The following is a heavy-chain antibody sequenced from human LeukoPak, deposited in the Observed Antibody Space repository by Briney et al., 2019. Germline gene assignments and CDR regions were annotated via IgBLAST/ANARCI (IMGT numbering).Heavy chain of an antibody. CDR1: GGSISSSNW. J-gene: IGHJ5*02. CDR3: ARRGAYYDFWSGYYDAHNWFDP. V-gene: IGHV4-4*02. D-gene: IGHD3-3*01. Sequence: PSGTLSLTCAVSGGSISSSNWWSWVRQPPGKGLEWIGEIYHSGSTNYNPSLKSRVTISVDKSKNQFSLKLSSMTAADTAVYYCARRGAYYDFWSGYYDAHNWFDPWGQGTLVTVSS. CDR2: IYHSGST.